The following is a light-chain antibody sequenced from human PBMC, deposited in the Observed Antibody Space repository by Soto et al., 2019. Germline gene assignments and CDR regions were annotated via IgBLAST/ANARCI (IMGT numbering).Light chain of an antibody. CDR1: SSDVGGYND. J-gene: IGLJ2*01. CDR3: SSSTSSSTYVV. Sequence: QSALTQPASVSGSPGQSITISCTGTSSDVGGYNDVSWYQQHPGKAPKLMIYDVINRPSGVSNRFSGSKSGNSASLTISGLQAEDEADYYCSSSTSSSTYVVFGGGTKLTVL. V-gene: IGLV2-14*03. CDR2: DVI.